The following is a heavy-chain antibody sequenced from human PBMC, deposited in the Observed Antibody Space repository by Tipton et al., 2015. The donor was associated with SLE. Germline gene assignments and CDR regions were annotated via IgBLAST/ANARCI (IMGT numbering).Heavy chain of an antibody. CDR2: ISDSGVGT. CDR1: GFTFSSYA. Sequence: SGFTFSSYAMSWVRQAPGKGLEWVSVISDSGVGTSYADPVKGRFTISRDNSKNTLYLQMNSLRAEDTAVYYCAKDYGDEGFFDNWGQGTLVTVSS. J-gene: IGHJ4*02. D-gene: IGHD4-17*01. CDR3: AKDYGDEGFFDN. V-gene: IGHV3-23*01.